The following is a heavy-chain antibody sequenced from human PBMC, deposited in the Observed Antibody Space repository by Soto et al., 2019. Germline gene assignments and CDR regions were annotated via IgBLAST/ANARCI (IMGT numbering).Heavy chain of an antibody. D-gene: IGHD3-3*01. CDR1: GGSISSGGYY. CDR2: IYYSGST. CDR3: ARVVHLLRFLEWLFDY. V-gene: IGHV4-31*03. Sequence: SETLSLTCTVSGGSISSGGYYWSWIRQHPGKGLEWIGYIYYSGSTYYNPSLKSRVTISVDTSKNQFSLKLSSVTAADTAVYYCARVVHLLRFLEWLFDYWGQGTLVTVSS. J-gene: IGHJ4*02.